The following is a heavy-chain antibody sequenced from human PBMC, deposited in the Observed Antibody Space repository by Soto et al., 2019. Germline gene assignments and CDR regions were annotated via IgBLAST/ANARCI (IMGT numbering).Heavy chain of an antibody. CDR1: RYTLASCG. J-gene: IGHJ5*02. CDR2: ISAYNGNT. V-gene: IGHV1-18*04. D-gene: IGHD3-16*01. Sequence: GASVKASWKASRYTLASCGMRWVRQAPGQGLEWMGWISAYNGNTNYAQKLQGRVTMTTDTSTSTRYMELRSLRSDDTAVYYCARAFEDSFDPWGQGTLVTVSS. CDR3: ARAFEDSFDP.